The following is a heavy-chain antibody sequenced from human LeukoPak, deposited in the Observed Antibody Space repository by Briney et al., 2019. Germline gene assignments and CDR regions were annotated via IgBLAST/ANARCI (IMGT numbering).Heavy chain of an antibody. CDR3: ARVRGYYDSSGTYRNLAHFDY. D-gene: IGHD3-22*01. V-gene: IGHV4-59*01. J-gene: IGHJ4*02. CDR2: IYYSGST. CDR1: GGSISSYY. Sequence: SETLSLTCTVSGGSISSYYWSWIRQPPGKGLEWIGYIYYSGSTNYNPSLKSRVTISVDTSKNQFSLKLSSVTAADTAVYYCARVRGYYDSSGTYRNLAHFDYWGQGTLVTVSP.